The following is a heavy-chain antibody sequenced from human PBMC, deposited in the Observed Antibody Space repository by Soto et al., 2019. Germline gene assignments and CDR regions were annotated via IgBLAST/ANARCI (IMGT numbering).Heavy chain of an antibody. CDR2: IKQDGSDK. CDR3: ASGRYTSGWYPDYFDY. D-gene: IGHD6-19*01. V-gene: IGHV3-7*03. Sequence: GGSLRLSCAVSGFTFNNYWMSWVRQAPGKGLEWVANIKQDGSDKYYVDSLKGRFTISRDNAKNTLYLQMNSLRAEDTAVYYCASGRYTSGWYPDYFDYWGQGTLVTVS. CDR1: GFTFNNYW. J-gene: IGHJ4*02.